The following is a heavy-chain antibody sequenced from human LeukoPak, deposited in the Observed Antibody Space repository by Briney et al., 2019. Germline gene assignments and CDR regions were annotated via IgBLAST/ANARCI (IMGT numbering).Heavy chain of an antibody. CDR1: GITFSNDA. CDR2: ISGFGGST. V-gene: IGHV3-23*01. Sequence: GGSLRLSCAASGITFSNDAMSWVRQAPGKGLEWVSFISGFGGSTYYADSVKGRFTTSRDNSKNTLYLQMHRLRVEATDVYYCAKDPRWFGELPFDYWGQGTLVTVSS. CDR3: AKDPRWFGELPFDY. D-gene: IGHD3-10*01. J-gene: IGHJ4*02.